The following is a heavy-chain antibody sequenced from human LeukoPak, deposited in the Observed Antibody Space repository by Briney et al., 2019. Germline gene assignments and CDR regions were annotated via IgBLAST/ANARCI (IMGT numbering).Heavy chain of an antibody. D-gene: IGHD3-9*01. CDR1: GFTFSSYW. J-gene: IGHJ6*02. CDR3: TRDLMDYDVSTGLHHYYMDV. Sequence: GGSLRLSCVASGFTFSSYWMHWVRQAPRKGLVWVSRINGDGRNINYADSVRGRFTISRDNAKNTLYLQMNTLRVEDTAVYYCTRDLMDYDVSTGLHHYYMDVWGQGTTVTVSS. V-gene: IGHV3-74*01. CDR2: INGDGRNI.